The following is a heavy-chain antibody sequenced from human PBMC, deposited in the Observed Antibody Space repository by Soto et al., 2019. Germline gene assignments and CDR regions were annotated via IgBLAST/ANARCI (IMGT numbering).Heavy chain of an antibody. V-gene: IGHV3-23*01. J-gene: IGHJ6*02. Sequence: GGSLRLSCAASGFTFSSYAMSWVRQAPGKGPEWVSAISGSGGSTYYADSVKGRFTISRDNSKNTLYLQMNSLRAEDTAVYYYAKDRAVLTGGMDVWGQGTTVTVSS. CDR1: GFTFSSYA. D-gene: IGHD2-8*01. CDR3: AKDRAVLTGGMDV. CDR2: ISGSGGST.